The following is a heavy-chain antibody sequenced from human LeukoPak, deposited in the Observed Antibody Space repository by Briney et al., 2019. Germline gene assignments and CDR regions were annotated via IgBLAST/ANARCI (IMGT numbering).Heavy chain of an antibody. Sequence: GRSLRLSCAASGFTFSSYGMHWVRQAPGKGLEWVAVISYDRSNKYYADSVKGRFTISRDNSKNTLYLQMNSLRAEDTAVYYCGRASSSWSNYFDYWGQGTLVTVSS. CDR3: GRASSSWSNYFDY. D-gene: IGHD6-13*01. J-gene: IGHJ4*02. V-gene: IGHV3-30*03. CDR2: ISYDRSNK. CDR1: GFTFSSYG.